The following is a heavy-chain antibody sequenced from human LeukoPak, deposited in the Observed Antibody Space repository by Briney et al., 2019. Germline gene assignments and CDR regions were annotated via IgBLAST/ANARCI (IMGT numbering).Heavy chain of an antibody. CDR1: GYTFTSYY. Sequence: GASVKVSCKASGYTFTSYYMHWVRQAPGQGLEWMGIINPSGGSTSYAQKFQGRVTMTRDTSTSTVYMELSSLRSEDTAVYYCARGRRVVATIGPACCGGDCYRFDYWGQGTLVTVSS. V-gene: IGHV1-46*01. D-gene: IGHD2-21*02. J-gene: IGHJ4*02. CDR2: INPSGGST. CDR3: ARGRRVVATIGPACCGGDCYRFDY.